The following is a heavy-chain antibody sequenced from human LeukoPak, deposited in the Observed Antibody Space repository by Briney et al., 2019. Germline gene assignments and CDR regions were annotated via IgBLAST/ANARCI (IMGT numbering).Heavy chain of an antibody. D-gene: IGHD2-21*02. V-gene: IGHV5-51*01. CDR1: GYTFTNYW. CDR3: ARGDVVRGVSWFDS. Sequence: GESPKISCKGAGYTFTNYWIGWVRQMPGKGLEFMGIIYPGDSDTRYSPSFQGQVTISVDKSINTAYLQWSSLKASDSAMYYCARGDVVRGVSWFDSWGQGALVTVSS. CDR2: IYPGDSDT. J-gene: IGHJ5*01.